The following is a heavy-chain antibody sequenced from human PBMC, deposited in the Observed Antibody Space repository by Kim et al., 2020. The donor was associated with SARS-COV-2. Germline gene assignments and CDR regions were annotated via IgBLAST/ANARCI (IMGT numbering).Heavy chain of an antibody. CDR1: GGSISSGGYY. CDR2: IYYSGST. Sequence: SETLSLTCTVSGGSISSGGYYWSWIRQHPGKGLEWIGYIYYSGSTYYNPSLKSRVTISVDTSKNPFALKLSSVTAADTAVYYCARSVRMHGSSGYYTWGRVPRFDYWGQGTLVTVSS. V-gene: IGHV4-31*03. D-gene: IGHD3-22*01. J-gene: IGHJ4*02. CDR3: ARSVRMHGSSGYYTWGRVPRFDY.